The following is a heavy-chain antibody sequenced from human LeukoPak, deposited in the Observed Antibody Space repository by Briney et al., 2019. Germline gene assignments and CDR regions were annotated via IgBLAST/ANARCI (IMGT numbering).Heavy chain of an antibody. J-gene: IGHJ4*02. CDR1: GYTFTSYY. CDR2: INPNSGGT. V-gene: IGHV1-2*02. D-gene: IGHD6-19*01. CDR3: ARGTAVADLLADY. Sequence: ASVKVSCKASGYTFTSYYMHWVRQAPGQGLEWMGWINPNSGGTNYAQKFEGRATMTRDTSISTAYMELSRLRSDDTALYYCARGTAVADLLADYWGQGTLVTVSS.